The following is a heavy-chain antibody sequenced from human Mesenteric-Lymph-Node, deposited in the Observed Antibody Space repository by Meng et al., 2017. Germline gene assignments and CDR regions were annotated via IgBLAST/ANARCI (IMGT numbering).Heavy chain of an antibody. V-gene: IGHV4-39*02. CDR3: ARDPYATGWAG. Sequence: LQWHESGPGLVKHSETLSLTCTVSGGSISSSSYYWAWIRQPPGEGLEWIGSVVYSGTTYYTSSLKSRVSISVDTSKNQFSLKLSSVTAADTAVYYCARDPYATGWAGWGQGTLVTVSS. D-gene: IGHD6-19*01. CDR1: GGSISSSSYY. J-gene: IGHJ4*02. CDR2: VVYSGTT.